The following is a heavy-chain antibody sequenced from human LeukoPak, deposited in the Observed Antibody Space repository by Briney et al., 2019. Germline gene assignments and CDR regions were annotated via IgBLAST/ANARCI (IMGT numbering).Heavy chain of an antibody. Sequence: GGSLRLLCAASGFTFSMYRMSWVGQAAGKGREWVAYIKVVGCEKLYVDSVKGRFTISRDNAKNSLYLQMSSLPAEDTAVYYCARDSSPDSSGYYYWGQGTLVIVSS. D-gene: IGHD3-22*01. V-gene: IGHV3-7*01. CDR1: GFTFSMYR. J-gene: IGHJ4*02. CDR2: IKVVGCEK. CDR3: ARDSSPDSSGYYY.